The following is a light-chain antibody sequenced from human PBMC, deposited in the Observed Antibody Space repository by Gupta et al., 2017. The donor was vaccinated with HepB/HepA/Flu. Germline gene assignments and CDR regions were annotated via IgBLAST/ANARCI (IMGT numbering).Light chain of an antibody. Sequence: SYDLSQPPSVSVSPGQTATITCSGDKLGDKDVCWYHQKPGQSPVLVIYQDNKRPSGIPERFSGSNSGNTATLTISGTQAMDEADYYCQAWDSSIVLFGEGTKLTVL. CDR2: QDN. CDR3: QAWDSSIVL. CDR1: KLGDKD. V-gene: IGLV3-1*01. J-gene: IGLJ2*01.